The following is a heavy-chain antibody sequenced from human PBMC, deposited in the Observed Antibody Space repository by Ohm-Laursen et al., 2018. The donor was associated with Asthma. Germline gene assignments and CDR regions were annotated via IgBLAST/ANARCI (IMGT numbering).Heavy chain of an antibody. D-gene: IGHD4-23*01. J-gene: IGHJ4*02. Sequence: ASVKVSCKASGYTFTGYYMHWVRQAPGQGLEWMGIINPSGGITTYAQKFQGRVTMTGDPSTSTVYIEVGSLRSEDTGVYYCARDTGQSGGNSIDYWGQGTLVTVSS. CDR3: ARDTGQSGGNSIDY. V-gene: IGHV1-46*01. CDR1: GYTFTGYY. CDR2: INPSGGIT.